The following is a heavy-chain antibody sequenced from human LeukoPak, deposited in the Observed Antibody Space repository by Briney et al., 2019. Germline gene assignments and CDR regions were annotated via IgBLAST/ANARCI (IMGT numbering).Heavy chain of an antibody. CDR3: ARASGYSGYDPFDY. V-gene: IGHV3-9*01. Sequence: GGSLRLSCAASGFTFDDYAMHWVRQAPGKGLEWVSGISWNSGSIGYADSVKGRFTISRDNSKNTLYLQMNTLRAEDTAVYYCARASGYSGYDPFDYWGQGTLVTVSS. CDR2: ISWNSGSI. CDR1: GFTFDDYA. J-gene: IGHJ4*02. D-gene: IGHD5-12*01.